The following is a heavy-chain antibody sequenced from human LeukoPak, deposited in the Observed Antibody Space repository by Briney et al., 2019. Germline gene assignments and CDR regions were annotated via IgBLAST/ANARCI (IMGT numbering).Heavy chain of an antibody. CDR3: ARSPYYYDSGGFYRANSNFDY. D-gene: IGHD3-22*01. CDR2: IYYSGST. Sequence: GSLRLSCAASGFTFSNYAMNWIRQSPGKGLEWIGSIYYSGSTYYNPSLKSRVTMSLDRSKRQFYLKLTSATAADTALYYCARSPYYYDSGGFYRANSNFDYWGQGKLVTVSS. V-gene: IGHV4-38-2*01. CDR1: GFTFSNYA. J-gene: IGHJ4*01.